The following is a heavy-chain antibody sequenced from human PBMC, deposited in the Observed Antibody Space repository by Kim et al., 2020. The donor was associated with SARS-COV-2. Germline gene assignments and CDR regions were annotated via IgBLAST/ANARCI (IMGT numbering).Heavy chain of an antibody. CDR1: GGSISSSSYY. CDR2: IYYSGST. J-gene: IGHJ4*02. D-gene: IGHD3-22*01. Sequence: SETLSLTCTVSGGSISSSSYYWGWIRQPPGKGLEWIGSIYYSGSTYYNPSHKSRVTISVDTSKNQFSLKLSSVTAADTAVYYCASTINYYDPYYFDYWGQGTLVTVSS. CDR3: ASTINYYDPYYFDY. V-gene: IGHV4-39*01.